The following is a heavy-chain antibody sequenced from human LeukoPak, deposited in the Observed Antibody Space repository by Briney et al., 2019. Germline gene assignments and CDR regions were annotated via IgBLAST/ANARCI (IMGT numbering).Heavy chain of an antibody. D-gene: IGHD6-13*01. CDR2: ISTSSGHI. Sequence: PGGSLRLSCAASGFTFNTYNMNWVRQAPGKGLEWVSSISTSSGHIYYADSVKGRFTISRDNSKNTLYLQMNSLRAEDTAVYYCARDSIRQAGTLDYWGQGTLVTVSS. CDR1: GFTFNTYN. V-gene: IGHV3-21*01. J-gene: IGHJ4*02. CDR3: ARDSIRQAGTLDY.